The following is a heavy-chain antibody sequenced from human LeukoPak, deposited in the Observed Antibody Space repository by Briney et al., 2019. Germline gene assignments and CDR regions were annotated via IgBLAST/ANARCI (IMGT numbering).Heavy chain of an antibody. V-gene: IGHV4-34*01. CDR1: GGSFSGYY. CDR3: ARLPTTYCGGDCYPRGNWFDP. Sequence: SETLSLTCAVYGGSFSGYYWSWIRQPPGKGLEWIGEINHSGSTNYNPSLKSRVTISVDTPKNQFSLKLSSVTAADTAVYYCARLPTTYCGGDCYPRGNWFDPWGQGTLVTVSS. CDR2: INHSGST. J-gene: IGHJ5*02. D-gene: IGHD2-21*02.